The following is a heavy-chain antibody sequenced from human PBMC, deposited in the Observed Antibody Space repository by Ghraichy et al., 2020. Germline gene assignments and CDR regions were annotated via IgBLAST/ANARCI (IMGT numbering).Heavy chain of an antibody. J-gene: IGHJ4*02. CDR1: GFTFSSYG. Sequence: GGSLRLSCAASGFTFSSYGMHWVRQAPGKGLEWVAVISYDGSNKYYADSVKGRFTISRDNSKNTLYLQMNSLRAEDTAVYYCAKDLEKGILWSHFDYWGQGTLVTVSS. CDR3: AKDLEKGILWSHFDY. V-gene: IGHV3-30*18. CDR2: ISYDGSNK. D-gene: IGHD3-10*01.